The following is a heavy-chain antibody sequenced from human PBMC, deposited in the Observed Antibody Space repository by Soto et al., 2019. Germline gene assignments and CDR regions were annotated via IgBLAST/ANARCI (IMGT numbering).Heavy chain of an antibody. CDR3: ARGRGGFDA. CDR1: GASLSDNY. Sequence: SETLSLTCAVYGASLSDNYCNWLRQPPGKGLEWIGEIIHSGNTNYNPSLRSRVTISIDTSKNQLSLNLRSVSAADTAVYYCARGRGGFDAWGQGTPVTVSS. D-gene: IGHD2-15*01. V-gene: IGHV4-34*01. CDR2: IIHSGNT. J-gene: IGHJ5*02.